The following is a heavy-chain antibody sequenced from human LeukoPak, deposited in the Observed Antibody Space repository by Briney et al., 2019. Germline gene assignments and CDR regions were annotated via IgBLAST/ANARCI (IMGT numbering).Heavy chain of an antibody. D-gene: IGHD5-24*01. CDR2: IGSSGGSR. J-gene: IGHJ3*02. Sequence: GGSLRLSCAASGFTFSSYEMDWVRRAPGKGLEWVSYIGSSGGSRYYADSVKGRFTSSRDNAKNSLYLQMNSLRVEATAVYYCEREDGDAFDIWGQGTVVSVSS. CDR3: EREDGDAFDI. V-gene: IGHV3-48*03. CDR1: GFTFSSYE.